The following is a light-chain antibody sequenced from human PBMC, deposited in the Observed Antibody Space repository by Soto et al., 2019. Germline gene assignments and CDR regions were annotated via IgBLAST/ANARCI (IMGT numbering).Light chain of an antibody. Sequence: QSVLTQPASVSGSPGQSITISCTGTSSDAGSYNLVSWFQHHPGKVPKLMIYEVSKRPSGVSNRFSGSKSGNTAPLTISGLQAEDEADYHCCSYAGSTTFYVFGTGTKVTVL. CDR3: CSYAGSTTFYV. J-gene: IGLJ1*01. CDR2: EVS. CDR1: SSDAGSYNL. V-gene: IGLV2-23*02.